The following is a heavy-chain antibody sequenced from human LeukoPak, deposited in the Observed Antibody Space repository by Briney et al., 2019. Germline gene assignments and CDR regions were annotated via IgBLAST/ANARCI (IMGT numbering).Heavy chain of an antibody. D-gene: IGHD3-22*01. J-gene: IGHJ4*02. CDR3: ARGGNYYDSSGYLSPYYYFDY. CDR2: IYYSGST. V-gene: IGHV4-59*12. Sequence: SETLSLTCTVSGGSISSYYWSWIRQPPGKGLEWIGYIYYSGSTNYNPSLKSRVTISVDTSKNQFSLKLSSVTAADTAVYYCARGGNYYDSSGYLSPYYYFDYWGQGTLVTVSS. CDR1: GGSISSYY.